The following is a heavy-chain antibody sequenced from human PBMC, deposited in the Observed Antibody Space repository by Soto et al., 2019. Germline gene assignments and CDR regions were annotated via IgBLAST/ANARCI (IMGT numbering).Heavy chain of an antibody. CDR3: ARDVPSGYSSSWYPDRVYNYYYYYMDV. CDR2: ISSSGSTI. D-gene: IGHD6-13*01. Sequence: GGSLRLSCAASGFTFSDYYMSWIRQAPGKGLEWVSYISSSGSTIYYADSVKGRFTISRDNAKNSLYLQMNSLRAEDTAVYYCARDVPSGYSSSWYPDRVYNYYYYYMDVWGKGTTVTDSS. CDR1: GFTFSDYY. J-gene: IGHJ6*03. V-gene: IGHV3-11*01.